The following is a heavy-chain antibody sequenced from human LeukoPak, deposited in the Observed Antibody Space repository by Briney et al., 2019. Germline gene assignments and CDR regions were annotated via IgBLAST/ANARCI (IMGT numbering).Heavy chain of an antibody. Sequence: GGSLRLSCAASGFTFNRYSMNWVRQAPGKGLEWVSSIISSSRYIYYADSVKGRFTISRDNAKNSLYLQMNSLSAEDTAVYYCARDREEDYYMDVWGKGTTVTVSS. CDR3: ARDREEDYYMDV. CDR1: GFTFNRYS. J-gene: IGHJ6*03. CDR2: IISSSRYI. V-gene: IGHV3-21*01.